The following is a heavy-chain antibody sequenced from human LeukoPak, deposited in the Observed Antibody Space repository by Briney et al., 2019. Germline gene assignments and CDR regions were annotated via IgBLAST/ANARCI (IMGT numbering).Heavy chain of an antibody. D-gene: IGHD3-10*01. Sequence: ASVKVSCKASGHTFTGYYMHWVRQAPGQGLEWMGWINPNSGGTNYAQKFQGRVTMTRDTSISTAYMELSRLRSDDTAVYYCARDAVLLWFGEFAPFDYWGQGTLVTVSS. CDR2: INPNSGGT. CDR1: GHTFTGYY. V-gene: IGHV1-2*02. J-gene: IGHJ4*02. CDR3: ARDAVLLWFGEFAPFDY.